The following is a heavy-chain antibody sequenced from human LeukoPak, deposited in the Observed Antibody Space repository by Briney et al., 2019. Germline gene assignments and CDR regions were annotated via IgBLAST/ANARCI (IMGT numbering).Heavy chain of an antibody. V-gene: IGHV3-21*01. Sequence: GGSLRLSCAASGFKFSAYSMNWVRQAPGKGLEWVSSISSTSGYMYYSDSVKGRFTIARDNAKDSLYLQRNSLRAEDTAVSYCARVMSDYVWGNYPYAFALDSWGQGTLVTVSS. CDR2: ISSTSGYM. J-gene: IGHJ4*02. D-gene: IGHD3-16*01. CDR1: GFKFSAYS. CDR3: ARVMSDYVWGNYPYAFALDS.